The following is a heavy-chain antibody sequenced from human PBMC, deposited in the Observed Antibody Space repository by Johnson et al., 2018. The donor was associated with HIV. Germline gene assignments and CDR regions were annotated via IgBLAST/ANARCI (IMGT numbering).Heavy chain of an antibody. V-gene: IGHV3-11*04. D-gene: IGHD3-10*01. CDR1: GFTFSDYY. CDR2: ISSTGTTI. Sequence: QVQLVESGGGVVRPGGSLRLSCTASGFTFSDYYMSWIRQAPGKGLAWVSYISSTGTTIYYADSVKGRFTISRDNAMKSLYLQMNSLRAEDTAVYYCARDASYYGSANDAFDIWGQGTMVTVSS. J-gene: IGHJ3*02. CDR3: ARDASYYGSANDAFDI.